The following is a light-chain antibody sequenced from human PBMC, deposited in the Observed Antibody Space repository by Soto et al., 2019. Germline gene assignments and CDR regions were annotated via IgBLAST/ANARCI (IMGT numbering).Light chain of an antibody. CDR1: QSVSIS. J-gene: IGKJ1*01. CDR3: QQRSNCPWT. Sequence: EIMLTQSPATLSLSPGERATLSCRASQSVSISFAWYQQKPGQAPRLLIYDASNRATGIPARFSGSGSGTDCTLIISSLEPEDFAFYYCQQRSNCPWTFGQGTKVEIK. CDR2: DAS. V-gene: IGKV3-11*01.